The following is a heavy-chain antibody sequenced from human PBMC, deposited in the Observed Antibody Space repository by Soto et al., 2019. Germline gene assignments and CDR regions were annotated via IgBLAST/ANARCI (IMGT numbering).Heavy chain of an antibody. J-gene: IGHJ6*02. CDR1: GFTFSSYG. V-gene: IGHV3-30*18. CDR2: ISYDGSNK. Sequence: QVQLVESGGGVVQPGRSLRLSCAASGFTFSSYGMHWVRQAPGKGLEWVAVISYDGSNKYYADSVKGRFTISRDNSKNTLYLQINSLRAEDTAVYYCAKDRLNSKYYYYGMDVWGQGTTVTVSS. CDR3: AKDRLNSKYYYYGMDV.